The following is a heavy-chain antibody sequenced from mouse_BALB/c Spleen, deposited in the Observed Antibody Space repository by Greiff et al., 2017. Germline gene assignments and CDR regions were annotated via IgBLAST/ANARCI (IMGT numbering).Heavy chain of an antibody. CDR3: ARRPRDFDY. D-gene: IGHD3-3*01. J-gene: IGHJ2*01. V-gene: IGHV1S26*01. Sequence: VQLQQSGAELVRPGSSVKISCKASGYAFSSYWMNWVKQRPGQGLEWIGYINPSSGYTNYNQKFKDKATLTADKSSSTAYMQLSSLTSEDSAVYYCARRPRDFDYWGQGTTLTVSS. CDR1: GYAFSSYW. CDR2: INPSSGYT.